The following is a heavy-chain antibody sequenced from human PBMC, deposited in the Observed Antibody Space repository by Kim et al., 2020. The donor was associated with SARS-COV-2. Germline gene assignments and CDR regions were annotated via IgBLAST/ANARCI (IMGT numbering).Heavy chain of an antibody. CDR2: INPNSGGT. Sequence: ASVKVSCKASGYTFTGYYMHWVRQAPGQGLEWMGWINPNSGGTNYAQKFQGRVTMTRDTSISTAYMELSRLRSDDTAVYYCARDHEGQGSDFDLWGRGTLVTVSS. CDR1: GYTFTGYY. J-gene: IGHJ2*01. V-gene: IGHV1-2*02. D-gene: IGHD3-10*01. CDR3: ARDHEGQGSDFDL.